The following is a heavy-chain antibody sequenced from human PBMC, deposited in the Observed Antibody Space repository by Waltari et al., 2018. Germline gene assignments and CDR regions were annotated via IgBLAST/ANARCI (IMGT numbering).Heavy chain of an antibody. CDR1: GFTFSSYS. V-gene: IGHV3-21*01. CDR3: AMFLSNWFDP. J-gene: IGHJ5*02. CDR2: ISSSSSYI. D-gene: IGHD3-3*01. Sequence: EVQLVESGGGLVKPGGSLRLSCAASGFTFSSYSMNWVRQAPGKGVEWVSSISSSSSYIYYADSVKGRFTISRDNAKNSLYLQMNSLRAEDTAVYYCAMFLSNWFDPWGQGTLVTVSS.